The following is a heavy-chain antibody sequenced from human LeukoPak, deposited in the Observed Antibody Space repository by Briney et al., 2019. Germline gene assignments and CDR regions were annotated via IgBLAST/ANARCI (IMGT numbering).Heavy chain of an antibody. Sequence: GGSLRLSCAASGFTVSNNYMTWVRQAPGKGLEWVSVIYSDGSTYYADSVKGRFTISRDISKSTLYLQMNCLRAEDTAVYYCARWGLDWGQGTLVTVSS. D-gene: IGHD3-16*01. CDR1: GFTVSNNY. V-gene: IGHV3-66*01. CDR2: IYSDGST. CDR3: ARWGLD. J-gene: IGHJ4*02.